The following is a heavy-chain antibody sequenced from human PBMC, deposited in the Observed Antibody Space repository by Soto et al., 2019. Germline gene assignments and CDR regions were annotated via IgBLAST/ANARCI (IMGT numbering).Heavy chain of an antibody. CDR1: GYTISSYG. V-gene: IGHV1-18*01. Sequence: QVQLVQSGAEVKKPGASVKVSCKASGYTISSYGLSCVRQAPEKGFDWMGWTAHNGNTIYARKFQGRFTLTIDTSTGTAYMELRSLRSDDTAVYYCARDRGGDFRYGMDVWGQGTSVTVSS. CDR2: TAHNGNT. D-gene: IGHD2-21*02. CDR3: ARDRGGDFRYGMDV. J-gene: IGHJ6*02.